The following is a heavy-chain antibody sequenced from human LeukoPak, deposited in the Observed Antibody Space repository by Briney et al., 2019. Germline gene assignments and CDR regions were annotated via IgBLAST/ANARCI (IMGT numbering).Heavy chain of an antibody. CDR1: GGSISSYY. Sequence: LETLSLTCTVSGGSISSYYWSWIRQPPGKGLEWIGYIYYSGSTNYNPSLKSRVTISVDTSKNQFSLKLSSVTAADTAVYYCAREKGLFDIWGQGTMVTVSS. V-gene: IGHV4-59*01. J-gene: IGHJ3*02. CDR2: IYYSGST. CDR3: AREKGLFDI.